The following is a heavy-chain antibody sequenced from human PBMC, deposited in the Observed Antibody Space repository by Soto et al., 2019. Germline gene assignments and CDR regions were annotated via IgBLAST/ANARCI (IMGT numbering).Heavy chain of an antibody. V-gene: IGHV1-18*01. J-gene: IGHJ6*02. CDR3: ARVGSSWSDNYYYGMDV. Sequence: QVQLAQSGAEVKKPGASVKVSCKASGYTFTSYGISWVRQAPGQGLEWMGWISAYNGNTNYAQKLQGRVTMTTDTSTSTAYMELRSLRSDDTAVYYCARVGSSWSDNYYYGMDVWGQGTTVTVSS. D-gene: IGHD6-13*01. CDR2: ISAYNGNT. CDR1: GYTFTSYG.